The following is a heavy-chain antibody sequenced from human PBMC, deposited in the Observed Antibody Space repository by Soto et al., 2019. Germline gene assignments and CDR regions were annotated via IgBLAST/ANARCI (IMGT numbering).Heavy chain of an antibody. CDR2: IHPSGST. CDR3: ARGRDEYKLGNV. J-gene: IGHJ6*02. Sequence: PSETLSLTXAVYGGSLSDYYWSWIRQSPGKGLEWIGEIHPSGSTDYNPSLKSRVTISIDTSKNQFSLKLTSVTAADTAVYNCARGRDEYKLGNVWGPGTTVTVSS. V-gene: IGHV4-34*01. CDR1: GGSLSDYY. D-gene: IGHD7-27*01.